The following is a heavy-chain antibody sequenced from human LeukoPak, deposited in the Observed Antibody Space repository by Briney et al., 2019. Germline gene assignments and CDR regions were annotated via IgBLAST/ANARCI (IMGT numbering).Heavy chain of an antibody. J-gene: IGHJ4*02. CDR3: ARYASGNYYALDC. V-gene: IGHV4-39*01. D-gene: IGHD3-10*01. CDR1: GASISSGDYY. CDR2: IYYSGST. Sequence: NASETLSLTCTVSGASISSGDYYWGWIRQSPGKGLEWIGTIYYSGSTNYNPSLKSRVTISVDTSKNQFSLNLNSVTAADTAVYYCARYASGNYYALDCWGQGTLVTVSS.